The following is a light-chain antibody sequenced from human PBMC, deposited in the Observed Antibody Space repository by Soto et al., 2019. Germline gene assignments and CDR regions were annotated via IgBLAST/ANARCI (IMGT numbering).Light chain of an antibody. CDR1: SSNIGAGYD. Sequence: SVLTQPPSVSGAPGQRVTISCAGTSSNIGAGYDVHWYQQLPGTAPKLLIYADINRASGVPDRFSGSKSGTSGSLAITGLQAEDEADYYCQSYDSTLSVVVFGGGTQLTVL. J-gene: IGLJ2*01. CDR2: ADI. CDR3: QSYDSTLSVVV. V-gene: IGLV1-40*01.